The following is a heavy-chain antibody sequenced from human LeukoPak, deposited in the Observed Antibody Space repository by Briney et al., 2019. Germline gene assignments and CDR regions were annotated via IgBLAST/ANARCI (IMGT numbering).Heavy chain of an antibody. V-gene: IGHV1-69*05. CDR1: GGTFSSYA. CDR3: ATTHYVTYRIYSGYFLG. Sequence: ASVKVSCKASGGTFSSYAISWVRQAPGQGLEWMGGIIPIFGTANYAQKFQGRVPITTDESTSTAYMELSSLRSEDTAVYYCATTHYVTYRIYSGYFLGWGQGTLVTVSS. J-gene: IGHJ4*02. CDR2: IIPIFGTA. D-gene: IGHD5-12*01.